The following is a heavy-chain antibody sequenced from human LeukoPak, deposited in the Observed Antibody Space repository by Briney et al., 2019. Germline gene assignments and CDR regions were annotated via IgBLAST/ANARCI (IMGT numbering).Heavy chain of an antibody. D-gene: IGHD3-16*01. CDR2: IKQDGSEK. CDR3: ARVMSASVWRSYGSYYYYYYMDI. J-gene: IGHJ6*03. Sequence: PGGSLRLSCGVSGFIFSDYWMNWVRQAPGKGLEWVASIKQDGSEKYSVDSVKGRFTISRDNAKNSLYMQMNSLRAEDTAVYYCARVMSASVWRSYGSYYYYYYMDIWGKGTTVTVSS. V-gene: IGHV3-7*01. CDR1: GFIFSDYW.